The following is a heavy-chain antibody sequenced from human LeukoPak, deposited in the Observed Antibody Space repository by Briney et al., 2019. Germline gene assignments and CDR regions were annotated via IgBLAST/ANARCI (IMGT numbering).Heavy chain of an antibody. D-gene: IGHD3-22*01. V-gene: IGHV1-8*02. CDR3: ARGNYYDTSGYGNYNWFDP. Sequence: ASVKVSCKASGYTFTSYDINWVRQATGQGLEWMGWMNPNSGNTGYAQKFQGRVTMTRDTSISTAYMELSRLRSDDTAVYYCARGNYYDTSGYGNYNWFDPWGQGTLVTVSS. CDR1: GYTFTSYD. CDR2: MNPNSGNT. J-gene: IGHJ5*02.